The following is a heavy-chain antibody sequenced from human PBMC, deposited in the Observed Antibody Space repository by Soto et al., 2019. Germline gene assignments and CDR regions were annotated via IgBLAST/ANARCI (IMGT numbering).Heavy chain of an antibody. CDR2: IYSGGST. CDR1: GFIVSNNY. Sequence: GGSLRLSCAASGFIVSNNYMSWVRQAPGKGLEWVSIIYSGGSTYYADSVKGRFTISRDNSKNTLYLQMNSLRAEDTALYYCARESIVGATNTFDYWGQGTLVTVSS. CDR3: ARESIVGATNTFDY. D-gene: IGHD1-26*01. J-gene: IGHJ4*02. V-gene: IGHV3-66*01.